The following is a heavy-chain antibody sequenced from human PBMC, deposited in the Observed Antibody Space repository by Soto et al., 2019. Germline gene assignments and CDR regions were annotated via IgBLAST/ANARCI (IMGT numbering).Heavy chain of an antibody. Sequence: QVQLVQSGAEVKKPGSSVKVSCKASGGTFSSYAISWVRQAPGQGLEWMGGIIPIFGTANYAQKFQGRVTITADESTSTAYMELSSLRSEDTAVYYCARGSGSTSVDYYYGMDVWGQGTTVTVSS. V-gene: IGHV1-69*12. J-gene: IGHJ6*02. CDR1: GGTFSSYA. D-gene: IGHD3-10*01. CDR3: ARGSGSTSVDYYYGMDV. CDR2: IIPIFGTA.